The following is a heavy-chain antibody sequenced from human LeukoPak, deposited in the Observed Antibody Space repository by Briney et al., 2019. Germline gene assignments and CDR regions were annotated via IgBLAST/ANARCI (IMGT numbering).Heavy chain of an antibody. CDR1: GGTFSSYA. CDR2: ISAYNGNT. J-gene: IGHJ4*02. V-gene: IGHV1-18*01. D-gene: IGHD5-18*01. CDR3: ARVGPRGYSYDTVDY. Sequence: ASVKVSCKASGGTFSSYAISWVRQAPGQGLEWMGWISAYNGNTNYAQKLQGRVTMTTDTSTSTAYMELRSLRSDDTAVYYCARVGPRGYSYDTVDYWGQGTLVTVSS.